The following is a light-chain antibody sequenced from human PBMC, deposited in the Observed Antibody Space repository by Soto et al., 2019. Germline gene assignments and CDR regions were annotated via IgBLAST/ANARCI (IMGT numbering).Light chain of an antibody. J-gene: IGKJ1*01. CDR3: QQYNNWPRT. CDR2: GAS. V-gene: IGKV3-15*01. CDR1: QSVSSN. Sequence: EIVMKKSPATLSVSPGERATLSCRASQSVSSNLAWYQQKPGQAPRLLIYGASTRANGIPARFSGSGSGTEFTLTITSLQSEDFAVYYCQQYNNWPRTVGQGTKVDSK.